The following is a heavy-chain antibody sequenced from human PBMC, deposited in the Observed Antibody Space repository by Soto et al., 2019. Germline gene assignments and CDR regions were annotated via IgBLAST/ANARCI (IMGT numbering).Heavy chain of an antibody. CDR2: ISTGSSYQ. J-gene: IGHJ5*02. Sequence: EVQLVESGGGLVKPGGSLRLSCATSGFTFSSYSMNWVRQAPGKDLEWISSISTGSSYQYYADSVKGRFTISRDNAKNXPXXEINSPSAGDTAVYYCARESRLVETPFRGCVGFAPWGQGTLVTVSS. D-gene: IGHD2-15*01. CDR3: ARESRLVETPFRGCVGFAP. CDR1: GFTFSSYS. V-gene: IGHV3-21*01.